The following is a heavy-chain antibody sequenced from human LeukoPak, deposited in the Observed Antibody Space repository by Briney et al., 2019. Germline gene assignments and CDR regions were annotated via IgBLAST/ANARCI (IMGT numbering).Heavy chain of an antibody. Sequence: GGSLRLSCAASEFSVGSNYMNWVCQAPGKGLEWVSLIYSGGSTYYADSVKGRFTISRDNSKNTLYLQMNSLRVEDTATYYCAKVAHYYYGSESYYFFEHWGQGTPVTASS. D-gene: IGHD3-10*01. CDR2: IYSGGST. V-gene: IGHV3-66*01. J-gene: IGHJ4*02. CDR1: EFSVGSNY. CDR3: AKVAHYYYGSESYYFFEH.